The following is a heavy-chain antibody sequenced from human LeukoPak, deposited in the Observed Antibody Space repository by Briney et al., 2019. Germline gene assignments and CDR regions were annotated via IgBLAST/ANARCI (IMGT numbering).Heavy chain of an antibody. CDR1: GFTFSAYS. CDR2: INHSGST. Sequence: GSLRLSCAASGFTFSAYSMSWVRQPPGKGLEWIGEINHSGSTNYNPSLKSRATISVDTSKNQFSLKLSSVTAADTAVYYCARATGGNSDLDYWGQGTLVTVSS. V-gene: IGHV4-34*01. D-gene: IGHD4-23*01. CDR3: ARATGGNSDLDY. J-gene: IGHJ4*02.